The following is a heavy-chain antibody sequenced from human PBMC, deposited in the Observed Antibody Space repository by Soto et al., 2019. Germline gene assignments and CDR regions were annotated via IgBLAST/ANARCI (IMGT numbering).Heavy chain of an antibody. CDR3: ARDRGGQSVFYYYGMDV. J-gene: IGHJ6*02. D-gene: IGHD3-10*01. CDR1: GFNFSSYS. CDR2: ITGRTSTR. V-gene: IGHV3-48*02. Sequence: EVQLVESGGGLVQPGGSLRLSCAASGFNFSSYSMNWVRQAPGKGLEWVSSITGRTSTRYYADSVEGRFTISRDNAENSLYLQMNSLRDEDTAVYYCARDRGGQSVFYYYGMDVWGQGTTVTLSS.